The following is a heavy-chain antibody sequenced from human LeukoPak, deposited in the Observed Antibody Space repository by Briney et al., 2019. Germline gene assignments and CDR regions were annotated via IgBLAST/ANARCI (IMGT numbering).Heavy chain of an antibody. J-gene: IGHJ4*02. CDR2: ISGSGGNR. D-gene: IGHD3-22*01. V-gene: IGHV3-23*01. CDR3: ARVRLNYDSRGLRYYFDY. Sequence: PGGSLRLSCAASGFTFGSNSMNWVRQAPGKGLEWVSVISGSGGNRNYGVAVKGRFTISRDNSNNNTIYLQMNSLRAEDTAVYYCARVRLNYDSRGLRYYFDYWGQGTLVTVSS. CDR1: GFTFGSNS.